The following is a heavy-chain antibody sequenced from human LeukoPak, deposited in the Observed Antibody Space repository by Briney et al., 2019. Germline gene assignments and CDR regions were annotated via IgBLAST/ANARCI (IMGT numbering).Heavy chain of an antibody. V-gene: IGHV1-18*01. Sequence: ASVNLSYKASGYTFTRYGISWARQAPGQGLEWMGCISANNDDTNSAQKFQDRVTMTTDTSTSTAYMELRSLRSDDTAVYYCARDFFHGHCAGLSCFLLDYWGQGSLVTVSS. CDR3: ARDFFHGHCAGLSCFLLDY. J-gene: IGHJ4*02. D-gene: IGHD2-2*01. CDR2: ISANNDDT. CDR1: GYTFTRYG.